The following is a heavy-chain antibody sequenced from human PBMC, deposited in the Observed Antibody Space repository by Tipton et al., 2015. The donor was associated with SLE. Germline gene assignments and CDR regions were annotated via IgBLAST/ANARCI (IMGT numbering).Heavy chain of an antibody. J-gene: IGHJ3*02. D-gene: IGHD4-17*01. V-gene: IGHV4-59*12. CDR2: IYYSGST. CDR3: ARTGYGDNDAFDI. CDR1: GGSISSYY. Sequence: TLSLTCTVSGGSISSYYWSWIRQPPGKGLEWIGYIYYSGSTNYNPSLKSRVTISVDTSKNQFPLKLSSVTAADTAVYYCARTGYGDNDAFDIWGQGTMVTVSS.